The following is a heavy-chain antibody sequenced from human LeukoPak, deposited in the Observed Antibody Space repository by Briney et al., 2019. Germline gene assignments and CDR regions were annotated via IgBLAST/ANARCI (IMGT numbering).Heavy chain of an antibody. D-gene: IGHD5-24*01. CDR2: IRYDGSNK. CDR1: GFTFSSYG. V-gene: IGHV3-30*02. Sequence: PGGSLRLSCAASGFTFSSYGMPWVRQAPGKGLEWVAFIRYDGSNKYYADSVKGRFTISRDNSKNTLYLQMNSLRAEDTAVYYCAKDGGERWLQYILDYWGQGTLVTVSS. CDR3: AKDGGERWLQYILDY. J-gene: IGHJ4*02.